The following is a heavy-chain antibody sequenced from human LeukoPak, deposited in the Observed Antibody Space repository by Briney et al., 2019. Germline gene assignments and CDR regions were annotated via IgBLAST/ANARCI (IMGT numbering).Heavy chain of an antibody. D-gene: IGHD5-24*01. J-gene: IGHJ4*02. CDR1: GYTFTSYG. V-gene: IGHV1-18*01. CDR2: IRAYNGNT. CDR3: VRDIATLQLQE. Sequence: ASVRVSCKTSGYTFTSYGISWVRQAPGHGLGWRRWIRAYNGNTNYVQKFRGRVAMTTDTSTSTVYMALRSLTWDGTAVYYCVRDIATLQLQEGGQETLVTVSS.